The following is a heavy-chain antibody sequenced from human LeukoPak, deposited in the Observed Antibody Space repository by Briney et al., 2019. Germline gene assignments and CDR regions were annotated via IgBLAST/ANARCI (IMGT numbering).Heavy chain of an antibody. CDR2: INPNSGGT. Sequence: ASVKVSCKASGYTFTGYYMHWVRQAPGQGLEWMGWINPNSGGTNYAQKFQGRVTMTRDTSISTAYMELSRLRSDDTAVYYCARRRSSWYRWFDPWGQGTLVTVSS. D-gene: IGHD6-13*01. V-gene: IGHV1-2*02. J-gene: IGHJ5*02. CDR3: ARRRSSWYRWFDP. CDR1: GYTFTGYY.